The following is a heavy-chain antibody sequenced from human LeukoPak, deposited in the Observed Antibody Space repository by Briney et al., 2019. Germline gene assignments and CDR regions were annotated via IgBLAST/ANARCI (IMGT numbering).Heavy chain of an antibody. D-gene: IGHD6-19*01. CDR2: IYYSGST. CDR3: AKTVAGYWYFDL. CDR1: GGSISHYF. Sequence: PSETLSLTCTVSGGSISHYFWRWIRQPPGKALEWIGYIYYSGSTNYNPSLKSRVTISVDPSKNQFSLKLNSVTAADTAVYYCAKTVAGYWYFDLWGRGTLVTVSS. J-gene: IGHJ2*01. V-gene: IGHV4-59*08.